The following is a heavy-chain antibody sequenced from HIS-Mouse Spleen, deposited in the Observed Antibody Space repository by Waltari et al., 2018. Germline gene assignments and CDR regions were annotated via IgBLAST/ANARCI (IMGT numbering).Heavy chain of an antibody. CDR2: IYSSGST. CDR3: AREIPYSSSWYDWYFDL. V-gene: IGHV4-39*07. CDR1: GGSISSSSYY. Sequence: QLQLQASGPGLVKPSETLSLTCTVAGGSISSSSYYWGWIRQPPGTGLEWIGSIYSSGSTYYYPSLKSRVTISVDPSTNQFSLKLSSVPAADTAVYYCAREIPYSSSWYDWYFDLWGRGTLVTVSS. J-gene: IGHJ2*01. D-gene: IGHD6-13*01.